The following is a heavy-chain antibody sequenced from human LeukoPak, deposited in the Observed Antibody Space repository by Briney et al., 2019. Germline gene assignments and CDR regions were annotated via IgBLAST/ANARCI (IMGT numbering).Heavy chain of an antibody. CDR3: ARDLAPYCSGGRCSTFDY. CDR1: GFTFSSYS. Sequence: MAGGSLRLSCAASGFTFSSYSMNWVRQAPGKGLEWVSSISGSSSYIYYADSVKGRFTISRDNAKNSLYLQMNSLRGEDTALYYCARDLAPYCSGGRCSTFDYWGQGTLVTVSS. V-gene: IGHV3-21*01. D-gene: IGHD2-15*01. CDR2: ISGSSSYI. J-gene: IGHJ4*02.